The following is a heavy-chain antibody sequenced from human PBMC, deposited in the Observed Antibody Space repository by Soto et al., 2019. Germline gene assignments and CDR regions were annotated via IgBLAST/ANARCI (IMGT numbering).Heavy chain of an antibody. CDR2: IEQDGSDK. D-gene: IGHD3-10*01. J-gene: IGHJ4*02. CDR1: GFTFSSYW. Sequence: EVQLVESGGGLVQPGGSLRLSCAASGFTFSSYWMSWVRQAPGKGLEWVANIEQDGSDKYYVDSVKGRFTISRDNAKNSLYLQMNSLRAEDTAVYYCVRDTVSMVRGVRVGYWGQGTLVTVSS. CDR3: VRDTVSMVRGVRVGY. V-gene: IGHV3-7*04.